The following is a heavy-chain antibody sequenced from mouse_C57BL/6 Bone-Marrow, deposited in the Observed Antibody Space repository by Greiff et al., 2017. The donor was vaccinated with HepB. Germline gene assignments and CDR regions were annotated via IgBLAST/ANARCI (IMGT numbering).Heavy chain of an antibody. CDR3: ATLDGYFAY. CDR1: GFTFSSYG. Sequence: EVQLVESGGDLVKPGGSLKLSCAASGFTFSSYGMSWVRQTPDKRLEWVATISSGGSYTYYPDSVKGRFTISRDNAKNTLYLQMSSLKSEDTAMYYCATLDGYFAYWGQGTLVTVSA. D-gene: IGHD2-3*01. CDR2: ISSGGSYT. V-gene: IGHV5-6*01. J-gene: IGHJ3*01.